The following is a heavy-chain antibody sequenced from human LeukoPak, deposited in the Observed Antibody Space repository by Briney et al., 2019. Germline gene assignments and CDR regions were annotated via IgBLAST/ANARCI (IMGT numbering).Heavy chain of an antibody. D-gene: IGHD6-13*01. V-gene: IGHV4-39*01. J-gene: IGHJ4*02. CDR1: GGSISSSSYY. CDR2: IYYSGST. CDR3: ARPLRGASAGPDFDY. Sequence: SETLSLTCTVSGGSISSSSYYWGWIRQPPGKGLEWIGSIYYSGSTYYNPSLKSRVTISVDTSKNQFSLKLSSVTAADTAVYYCARPLRGASAGPDFDYWGQGTLVTVSS.